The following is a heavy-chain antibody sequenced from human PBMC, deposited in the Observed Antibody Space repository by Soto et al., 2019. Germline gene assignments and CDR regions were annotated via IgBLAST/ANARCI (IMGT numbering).Heavy chain of an antibody. D-gene: IGHD6-13*01. CDR1: GFTFSNAW. CDR2: IKSKTDGGTT. Sequence: EVQLVESGGGLVKPGGSLRLSCAASGFTFSNAWMSWVRQAPGKGLEWVGRIKSKTDGGTTDYAAPVKGRFTISRDDSKNTLYLQMNSLKTEDTAVYYCTTVALTIGYSSSWSTYYYYGMDVWGQGTTVTVSS. V-gene: IGHV3-15*01. CDR3: TTVALTIGYSSSWSTYYYYGMDV. J-gene: IGHJ6*02.